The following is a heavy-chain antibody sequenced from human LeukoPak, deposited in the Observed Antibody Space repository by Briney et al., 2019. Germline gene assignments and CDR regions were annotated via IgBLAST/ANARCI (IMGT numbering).Heavy chain of an antibody. Sequence: GGSLRLSCAASGFTFSGSAIHWVRQSSGKGLEWVGQIDKKDKGYATATAYAASVKGRFTISRDDSLNTAYLQMESLKTEDTALYYCTRDSGTYNWFDPWGQGTLVTVSS. CDR2: IDKKDKGYATAT. CDR3: TRDSGTYNWFDP. J-gene: IGHJ5*02. D-gene: IGHD1-26*01. V-gene: IGHV3-73*01. CDR1: GFTFSGSA.